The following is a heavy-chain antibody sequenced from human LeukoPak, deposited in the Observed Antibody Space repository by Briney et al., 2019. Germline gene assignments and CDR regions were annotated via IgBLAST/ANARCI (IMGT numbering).Heavy chain of an antibody. CDR1: GGSISNGDDY. CDR3: AREGTVAYYFDY. J-gene: IGHJ4*02. V-gene: IGHV4-30-4*01. Sequence: PSETLSLTCTVSGGSISNGDDYWSWIRQPPGKGLEWIGYIYYSGSTYYNPSLKSRVTISVDTSKNQFSLKLSSVTAADTAVYYCAREGTVAYYFDYWGQGTLVTVSS. CDR2: IYYSGST. D-gene: IGHD4-11*01.